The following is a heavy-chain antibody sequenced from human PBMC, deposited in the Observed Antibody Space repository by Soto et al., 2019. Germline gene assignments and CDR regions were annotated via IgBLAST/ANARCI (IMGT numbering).Heavy chain of an antibody. CDR1: GGPLNNYY. J-gene: IGHJ4*02. CDR2: VSNTATA. V-gene: IGHV4-59*08. Sequence: LGTPSLPRTVSGGPLNNYYWALVPQSPGGGLESIGYVSNTATATYNPSLKNRVTISVDTSKNQFSLKLSSVTAADTAVYYCARLGMATTTSPFDYWGQGTLVTVSS. CDR3: ARLGMATTTSPFDY. D-gene: IGHD5-12*01.